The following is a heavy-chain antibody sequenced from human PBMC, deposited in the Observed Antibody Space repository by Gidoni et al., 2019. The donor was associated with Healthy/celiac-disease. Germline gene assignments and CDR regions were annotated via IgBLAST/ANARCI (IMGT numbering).Heavy chain of an antibody. CDR2: INYSGST. V-gene: IGHV4-59*01. CDR1: RGSFRGYH. Sequence: QVQPQESGPGRVKSSVTLSFRCPVPRGSFRGYHWSWIWQPPGKGLEWIGYINYSGSTNYTPSLKSRVTITVDTCKNQFALKLNSVTAADTAVYCCASVYCGGDCYPVDWGQGTLVTVSS. J-gene: IGHJ4*02. D-gene: IGHD2-21*01. CDR3: ASVYCGGDCYPVD.